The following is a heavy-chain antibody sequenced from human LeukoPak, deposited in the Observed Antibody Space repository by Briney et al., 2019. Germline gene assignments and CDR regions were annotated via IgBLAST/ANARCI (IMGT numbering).Heavy chain of an antibody. Sequence: GGSLRLSCAASGFTFSNAGMSWVRQAPGKGLEWVACIRSKTDGGTTDYAAPVKVRFTISRDDSKNTQYQQMNSLKTEDTAVYYCTTEVVAATIVYWGQGTLVTVSS. J-gene: IGHJ4*02. D-gene: IGHD2-15*01. CDR3: TTEVVAATIVY. CDR1: GFTFSNAG. CDR2: IRSKTDGGTT. V-gene: IGHV3-15*01.